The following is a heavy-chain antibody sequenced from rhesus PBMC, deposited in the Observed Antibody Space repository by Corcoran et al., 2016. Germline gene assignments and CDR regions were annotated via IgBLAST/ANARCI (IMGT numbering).Heavy chain of an antibody. CDR2: ITYSGST. D-gene: IGHD1-20*01. V-gene: IGHV4-122*02. J-gene: IGHJ1*01. CDR1: GGSISSGYYY. Sequence: QVQLQESGPGLVKPSETLSLTCAVSGGSISSGYYYWSWIRQPPGKGLEWIGYITYSGSTTYNPSLKSRVTLSRDTSKNQFSLKLSSVTAANTAVYYCARAYSWNTPPGGYFEFWGQGALVTVSS. CDR3: ARAYSWNTPPGGYFEF.